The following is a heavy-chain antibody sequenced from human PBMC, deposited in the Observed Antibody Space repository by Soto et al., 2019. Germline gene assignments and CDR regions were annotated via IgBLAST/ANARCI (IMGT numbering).Heavy chain of an antibody. CDR1: GGSFSGYY. CDR3: ARNHHCSGGSCFDRSYYMDV. Sequence: SETLSLTCAVYGGSFSGYYWSWIRQPPGKGLEWIGEINHSGSTNYNPSLKSRVTISVDTSKNQFSLKLSSVTAADTAVYYCARNHHCSGGSCFDRSYYMDVWGKGTTVTVSS. D-gene: IGHD2-15*01. CDR2: INHSGST. J-gene: IGHJ6*03. V-gene: IGHV4-34*01.